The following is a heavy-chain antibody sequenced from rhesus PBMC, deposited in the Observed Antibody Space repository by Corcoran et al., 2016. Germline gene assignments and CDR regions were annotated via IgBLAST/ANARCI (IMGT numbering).Heavy chain of an antibody. J-gene: IGHJ4*01. D-gene: IGHD6-43*01. Sequence: QATLKESGPALVKPTQTLTLTCTFSGFSISTSAMGVGWIRQPPGKALEGLALIYWDDDKYYSTSLKSRLTISKDTSKNQVVLTRTNMDPVDTATYYCARYSSSYYFDYWGQGVLVTVSS. CDR3: ARYSSSYYFDY. V-gene: IGHV2-174*01. CDR1: GFSISTSAMG. CDR2: IYWDDDK.